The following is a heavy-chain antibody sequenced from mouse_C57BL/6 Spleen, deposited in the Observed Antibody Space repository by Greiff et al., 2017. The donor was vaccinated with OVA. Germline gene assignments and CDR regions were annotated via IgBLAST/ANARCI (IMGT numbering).Heavy chain of an antibody. D-gene: IGHD3-3*01. Sequence: QVQLQQSGPELVKPGASVKISCKDSGYSFTSYYIHWVKQRPGQGLEWIGWFYPGSGNTKYNEKFKGKATLTADTASSTAYMQLSSLTSEDSAVYYCARGQGFAYWGQGTLVTVSA. CDR2: FYPGSGNT. V-gene: IGHV1-66*01. CDR3: ARGQGFAY. CDR1: GYSFTSYY. J-gene: IGHJ3*01.